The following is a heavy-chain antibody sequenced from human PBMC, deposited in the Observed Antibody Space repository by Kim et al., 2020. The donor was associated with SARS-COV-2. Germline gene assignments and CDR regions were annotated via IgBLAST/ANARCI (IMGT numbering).Heavy chain of an antibody. CDR3: ARINYTTFDY. D-gene: IGHD4-4*01. CDR2: T. V-gene: IGHV4-4*09. Sequence: TNYNPYLKSRVTISVDTSKNQFSLKLSSLTAADTAVYYCARINYTTFDYWGQGTLVTVSS. J-gene: IGHJ4*02.